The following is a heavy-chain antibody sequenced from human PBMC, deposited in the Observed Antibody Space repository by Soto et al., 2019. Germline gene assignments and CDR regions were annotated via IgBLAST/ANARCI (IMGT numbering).Heavy chain of an antibody. CDR2: IYYSGST. V-gene: IGHV4-59*12. Sequence: PSETLSLTCTVSGGSISSYYWSWIRQPPGKGLEWIGYIYYSGSTNYNPSLKSRVTISVDTSKNQFSLKLSSVTAADTAVYYCARGRPHITRYGGIDYWGQGTLVTVSS. J-gene: IGHJ4*02. D-gene: IGHD4-17*01. CDR1: GGSISSYY. CDR3: ARGRPHITRYGGIDY.